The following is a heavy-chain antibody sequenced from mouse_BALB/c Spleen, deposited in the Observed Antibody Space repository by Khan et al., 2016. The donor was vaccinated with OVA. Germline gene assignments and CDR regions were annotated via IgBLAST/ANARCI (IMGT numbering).Heavy chain of an antibody. CDR2: INPSSGYT. V-gene: IGHV1-4*01. Sequence: VQLQESGAEPARPGASVKMSCKASGYTFTSNTMHWVKQRPGQGLEWIGYINPSSGYTNYNQKFNDKATLTADKSSSTAYMQLSSLTSEDAAVYYCASRTTACAMDYWGQGTSVTVSS. D-gene: IGHD1-2*01. CDR3: ASRTTACAMDY. CDR1: GYTFTSNT. J-gene: IGHJ4*01.